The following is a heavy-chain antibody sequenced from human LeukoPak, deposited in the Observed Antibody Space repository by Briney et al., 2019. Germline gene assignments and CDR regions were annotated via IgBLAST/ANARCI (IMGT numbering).Heavy chain of an antibody. J-gene: IGHJ4*02. CDR3: ARDHCSSTSCYTYFDY. D-gene: IGHD2-2*01. V-gene: IGHV3-33*01. CDR2: IWYDGNEK. CDR1: GFTFSNYG. Sequence: PGGSLRLSCAASGFTFSNYGMHWVRQAPGKGLEWVAVIWYDGNEKYYVDSVKGRFTISRDNSKNTLYLQVNSLRAEDTAVYYCARDHCSSTSCYTYFDYWGQGTLVTVSS.